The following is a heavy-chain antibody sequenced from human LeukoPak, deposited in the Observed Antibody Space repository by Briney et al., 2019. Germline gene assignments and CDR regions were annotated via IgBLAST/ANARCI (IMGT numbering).Heavy chain of an antibody. V-gene: IGHV4-38-2*02. CDR3: ARAGTLDIVVVPAAAFDY. D-gene: IGHD2-2*03. J-gene: IGHJ4*02. Sequence: SETLSLTCTVSGYSISSGYYWGWIRQPPGKGLEWIGSIYHSGSTYYNPSLKSRVTISVDTSKNQFSLKLSSVTAADTAVYYCARAGTLDIVVVPAAAFDYWGQGTLVTVSS. CDR2: IYHSGST. CDR1: GYSISSGYY.